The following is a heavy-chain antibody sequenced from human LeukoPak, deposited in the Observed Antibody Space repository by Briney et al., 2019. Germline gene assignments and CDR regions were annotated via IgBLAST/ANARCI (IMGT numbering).Heavy chain of an antibody. CDR1: GFTFSNYG. CDR3: AKEGYCRGGSCYAADF. CDR2: ISYDGNNK. V-gene: IGHV3-30*18. D-gene: IGHD2-15*01. J-gene: IGHJ4*02. Sequence: GGSLRLSCAASGFTFSNYGMHWVRQAPDKGLEWVTVISYDGNNKYYAESVKGRFTTSRDNSKNTLYLQMNSLRPEDTAVYYCAKEGYCRGGSCYAADFWGQGTLVTVPS.